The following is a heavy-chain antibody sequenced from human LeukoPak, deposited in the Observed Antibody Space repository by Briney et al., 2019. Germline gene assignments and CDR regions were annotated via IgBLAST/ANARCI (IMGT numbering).Heavy chain of an antibody. CDR3: AREVGAGAPPNWFDP. CDR1: GGSISSYY. Sequence: KTSETLSLTCTVSGGSISSYYWSWIRQPPGKGLEWIGYIYYSGSTNYNPSLKSRVTISVDTSKNQFSLKLSSVTAADTAVYYCAREVGAGAPPNWFDPWGQGTLVTVSS. J-gene: IGHJ5*02. CDR2: IYYSGST. V-gene: IGHV4-59*01. D-gene: IGHD1-26*01.